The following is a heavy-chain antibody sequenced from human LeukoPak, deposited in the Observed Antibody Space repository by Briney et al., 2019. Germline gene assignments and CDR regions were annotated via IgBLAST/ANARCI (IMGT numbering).Heavy chain of an antibody. CDR2: IYRRGNP. J-gene: IGHJ4*02. CDR3: ARGGTSGTTVTYYFDY. D-gene: IGHD5-12*01. CDR1: ACTVSSNY. V-gene: IGHV3-66*01. Sequence: GALLLSCAASACTVSSNYVGWGRQDPGKELEWVSVIYRRGNPYYAVSVKGRFTISRDNSKNTLYLQMNTLRADDTAVYYCARGGTSGTTVTYYFDYWGQGTLVTVPS.